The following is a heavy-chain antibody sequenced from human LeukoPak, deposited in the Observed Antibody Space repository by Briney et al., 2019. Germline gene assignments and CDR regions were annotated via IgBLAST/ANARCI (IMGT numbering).Heavy chain of an antibody. D-gene: IGHD1-1*01. CDR2: ISYHGSDK. J-gene: IGHJ4*02. V-gene: IGHV3-30-3*01. CDR3: ARATTETYYIDY. Sequence: YPGGSLRLPCAASGFTFSSYAILWVRHAPGRGLEWVTIISYHGSDKYYADSVKGRFTISRDNSKNTLYLQMDSLRPEDTAVYYCARATTETYYIDYWGQGTLVTVSS. CDR1: GFTFSSYA.